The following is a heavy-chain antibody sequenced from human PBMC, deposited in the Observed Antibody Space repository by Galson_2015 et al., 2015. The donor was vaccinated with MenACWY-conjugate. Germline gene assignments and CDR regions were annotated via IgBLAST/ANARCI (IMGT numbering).Heavy chain of an antibody. D-gene: IGHD3-9*01. CDR2: ISDSGRTT. CDR3: AKDLVKNYEMLTGYYSD. CDR1: GFTFRSYA. V-gene: IGHV3-23*01. J-gene: IGHJ1*01. Sequence: SLRLSCAASGFTFRSYAMTWVRQAPGKGLEWVSTISDSGRTTYYAASVKGRFTISGDNSKNTLFLQMNSLRAEDTAAYYCAKDLVKNYEMLTGYYSDWGQGTLVTVSP.